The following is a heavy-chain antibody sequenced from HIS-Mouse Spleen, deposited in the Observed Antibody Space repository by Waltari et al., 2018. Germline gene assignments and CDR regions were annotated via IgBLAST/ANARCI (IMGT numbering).Heavy chain of an antibody. Sequence: QLQLQESGPGLVKPSETLSLTCTVSGGSISSSRYSWGWIRQPPGNGLEWIGSIYYSGSTYYNPSLKSRVTISVDTSKNQFSLKLSSVTAADTAVYYCAREIPYSSSWYDWYFDLWGRGTLVTVSS. V-gene: IGHV4-39*07. CDR1: GGSISSSRYS. D-gene: IGHD6-13*01. J-gene: IGHJ2*01. CDR3: AREIPYSSSWYDWYFDL. CDR2: IYYSGST.